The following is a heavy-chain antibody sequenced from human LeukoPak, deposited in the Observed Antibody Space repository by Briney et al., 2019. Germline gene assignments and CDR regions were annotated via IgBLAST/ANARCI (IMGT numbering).Heavy chain of an antibody. J-gene: IGHJ6*02. CDR1: GFSFSNYA. V-gene: IGHV3-48*03. D-gene: IGHD2-2*01. CDR2: ISSSGSTI. CDR3: ARDRCSSTSCATSPANYYYYGMDV. Sequence: GGSLRLSCEASGFSFSNYAMSWVRQAPGKGLEWVSYISSSGSTIYYADSVKGRFTISRDNAKNSLYLQMNSLRAEDTAVYYCARDRCSSTSCATSPANYYYYGMDVWGQGTTVTVSS.